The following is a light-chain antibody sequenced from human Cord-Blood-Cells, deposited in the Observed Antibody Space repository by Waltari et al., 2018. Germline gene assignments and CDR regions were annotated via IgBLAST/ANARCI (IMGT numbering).Light chain of an antibody. CDR3: CSYAGSTV. CDR2: EGS. Sequence: SALTHPASVPGSSAQAITLSCTATSSAVGGSHLVSWYQQHPGKAPKLMIYEGSKRPSGVSNRFSGSKSGNTASLTISGLQAEDEADYYCCSYAGSTVFGGGTKLTVL. CDR1: SSAVGGSHL. J-gene: IGLJ2*01. V-gene: IGLV2-23*01.